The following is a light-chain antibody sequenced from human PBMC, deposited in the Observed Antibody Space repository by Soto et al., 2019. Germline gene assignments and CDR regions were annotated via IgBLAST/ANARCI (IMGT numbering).Light chain of an antibody. CDR3: QQYDSYSPST. J-gene: IGKJ2*01. Sequence: DIQMTQSPSTLSASVGDGVTITCRASQSISNWLAWYQQKPGKAPKLLIYDASSPESGVPSRFSGSGSGTEFTLSISSLHPDDFATYYCQQYDSYSPSTFGQGTKLEIK. V-gene: IGKV1-5*01. CDR2: DAS. CDR1: QSISNW.